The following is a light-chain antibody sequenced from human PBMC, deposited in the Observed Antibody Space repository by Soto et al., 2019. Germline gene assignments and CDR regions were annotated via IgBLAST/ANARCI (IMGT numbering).Light chain of an antibody. CDR1: RNVTDNF. CDR2: GAS. Sequence: ENVLTQSPGTLSVSPGERVTLSCRAGRNVTDNFLAWYQQRPGQAPRLLIHGASTRAADIPDRFSGGGSGTDFTLSVNGLQPEDFAVYYCQQRSNWPPFTFGPGTKVDIK. V-gene: IGKV3D-20*02. CDR3: QQRSNWPPFT. J-gene: IGKJ3*01.